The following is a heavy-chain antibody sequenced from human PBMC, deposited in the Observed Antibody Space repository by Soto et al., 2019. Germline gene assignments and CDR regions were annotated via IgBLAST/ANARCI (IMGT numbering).Heavy chain of an antibody. CDR2: ISTGGTII. V-gene: IGHV3-48*03. CDR3: NSVGNPQPS. J-gene: IGHJ5*02. Sequence: GGSLRLSCAASGFTFSSYDMNWVRQSPGKGPEWLSFISTGGTIIYYAESVGGRFTISRDNAKNSLHLQMNSLRAEDTAVYYCNSVGNPQPSWGQGTLVTVSS. D-gene: IGHD1-26*01. CDR1: GFTFSSYD.